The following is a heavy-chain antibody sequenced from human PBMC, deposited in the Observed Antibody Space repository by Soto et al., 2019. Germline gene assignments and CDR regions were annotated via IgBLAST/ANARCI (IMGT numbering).Heavy chain of an antibody. Sequence: GGSLRLSCAASGFTFDEYSMHWVRQAPGKGLEWVSLINRDGGRTYYADSVKGRFTISRDNSKNSLYVQMNSLRTEDTALYYCVKDKGCSGGSCSDYFYGMDVWGQGTTVTVSS. V-gene: IGHV3-43*01. J-gene: IGHJ6*02. CDR3: VKDKGCSGGSCSDYFYGMDV. CDR2: INRDGGRT. CDR1: GFTFDEYS. D-gene: IGHD2-15*01.